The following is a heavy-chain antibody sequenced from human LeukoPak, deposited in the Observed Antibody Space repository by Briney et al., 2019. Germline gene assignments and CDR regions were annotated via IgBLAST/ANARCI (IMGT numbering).Heavy chain of an antibody. Sequence: GGSLRLSCAASGFTFSSYWMSWVRQAPGKGLEWVSNIKQDGSEKYYVDSVKGRFTISRDNAKNSLYLQMNSLRAEDTAVYYCASLKNSGWGNAFHFWGQGTMVTVSS. CDR3: ASLKNSGWGNAFHF. D-gene: IGHD6-19*01. CDR1: GFTFSSYW. J-gene: IGHJ3*01. CDR2: IKQDGSEK. V-gene: IGHV3-7*01.